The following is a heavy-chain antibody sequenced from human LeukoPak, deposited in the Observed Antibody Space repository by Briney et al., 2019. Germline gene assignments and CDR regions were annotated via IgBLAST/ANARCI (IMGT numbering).Heavy chain of an antibody. D-gene: IGHD3-22*01. CDR2: TYHSGST. Sequence: SETLSLTCTVSGGSISGYYWSWIRQPPGEGLEWIGSTYHSGSTYYNPSLRSRVTIPGDTSKNQFSLTLSSVTAADTAVYYCARLHAMIVVRYFDLWGRGTLVTVSS. J-gene: IGHJ2*01. CDR3: ARLHAMIVVRYFDL. V-gene: IGHV4-38-2*02. CDR1: GGSISGYY.